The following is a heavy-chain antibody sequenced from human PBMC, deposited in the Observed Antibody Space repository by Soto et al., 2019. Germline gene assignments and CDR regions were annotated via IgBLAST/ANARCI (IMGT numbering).Heavy chain of an antibody. CDR3: AKPGIAVAGTGGFDY. CDR1: GYTFTTYD. V-gene: IGHV1-8*01. D-gene: IGHD6-19*01. Sequence: QVQLVQSGAEVRKPGASVKVSCKASGYTFTTYDINWVRQATGQGLEWMGWINPNSGNTDYAQKFQGRVTMTRDTSTNTAYRELSNLRSEDTAVYYCAKPGIAVAGTGGFDYWGQVTLVTVSS. CDR2: INPNSGNT. J-gene: IGHJ4*02.